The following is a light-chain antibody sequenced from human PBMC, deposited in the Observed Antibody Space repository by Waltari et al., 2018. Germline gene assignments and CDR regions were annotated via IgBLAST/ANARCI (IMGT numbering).Light chain of an antibody. CDR2: WAS. J-gene: IGKJ2*01. CDR3: QQSYKAPYT. CDR1: QTGLYRANNKNY. V-gene: IGKV4-1*01. Sequence: DIVMTQSPDSLAVSLGERATINCKSSQTGLYRANNKNYLTWYQHKPGQSPKLLISWASIRESGVPDRVTGSGSGTDFTLTITSLQLEDFATYYCQQSYKAPYTFGQGTNVEIK.